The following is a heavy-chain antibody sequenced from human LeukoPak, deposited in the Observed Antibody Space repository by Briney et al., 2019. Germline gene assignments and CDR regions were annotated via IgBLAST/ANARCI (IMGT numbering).Heavy chain of an antibody. D-gene: IGHD4-23*01. CDR3: ASKSPQSADYGGNSPHDAFDI. CDR1: GYTFSSYA. Sequence: GASVKVSCKASGYTFSSYAISWVRQAPGQGLEWMGGIIPIFGTANYAQKFQGRVTITADKSTSTAYMELSSLRSEDTAVYYCASKSPQSADYGGNSPHDAFDIWGQGTMVTVSS. J-gene: IGHJ3*02. CDR2: IIPIFGTA. V-gene: IGHV1-69*06.